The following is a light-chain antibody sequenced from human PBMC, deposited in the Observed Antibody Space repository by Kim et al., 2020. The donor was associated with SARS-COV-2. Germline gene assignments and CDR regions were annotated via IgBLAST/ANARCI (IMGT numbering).Light chain of an antibody. V-gene: IGLV2-8*01. CDR2: EGS. Sequence: GQSVTLACTGTSCDVGGYNSVSWYQQHPGKTPKLLIYEGSRRPAGVPDRFSGSKSGNTASLTVSGLQAEDEADYYCMSYVHNNNLAFGGGTQLTVL. J-gene: IGLJ2*01. CDR1: SCDVGGYNS. CDR3: MSYVHNNNLA.